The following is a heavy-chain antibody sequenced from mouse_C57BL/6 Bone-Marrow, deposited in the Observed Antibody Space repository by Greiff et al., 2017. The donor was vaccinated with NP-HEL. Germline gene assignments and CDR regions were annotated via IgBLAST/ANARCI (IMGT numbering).Heavy chain of an antibody. J-gene: IGHJ2*01. D-gene: IGHD1-1*01. CDR2: IYPGSGNT. CDR3: ARREVYYGGGYFDY. V-gene: IGHV1-76*01. Sequence: VMLVESGAELVRPGASVKLSCKASGYTFTDYYINWVKQRPVQGLEWIARIYPGSGNTYYNEKFKGKATLTAEKSSSTAYMQLSSLTSEDSAVYFGARREVYYGGGYFDYWGQGTTLTVSS. CDR1: GYTFTDYY.